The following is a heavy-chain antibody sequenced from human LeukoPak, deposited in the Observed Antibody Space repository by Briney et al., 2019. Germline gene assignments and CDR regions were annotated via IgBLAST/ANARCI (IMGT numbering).Heavy chain of an antibody. D-gene: IGHD6-13*01. CDR3: ATGYSSTWYYFDY. J-gene: IGHJ4*02. CDR2: IYHSGST. CDR1: GDSISSYY. V-gene: IGHV4-59*01. Sequence: SETLSLTCTVSGDSISSYYWSWIRQPSGKGLEWIGYIYHSGSTNYNPSLKSRVTISADTSKDQFSLKLASVTAADTAVYYCATGYSSTWYYFDYCGQGTLVTVSS.